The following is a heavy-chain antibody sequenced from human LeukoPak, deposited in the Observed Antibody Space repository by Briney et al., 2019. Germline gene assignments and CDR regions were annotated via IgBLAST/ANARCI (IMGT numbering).Heavy chain of an antibody. D-gene: IGHD4-17*01. CDR1: GYTFTGYY. J-gene: IGHJ4*02. CDR2: INPNSGGT. V-gene: IGHV1-2*02. Sequence: ASVKVSCKASGYTFTGYYMHWVRQAPGQGLEWMGWINPNSGGTNYAQKFQGRVTMTRDTSISTAYMELSRLRSDDTAVYYCAVGPLNDYGDCLHYFDYWGQGTLVTVSS. CDR3: AVGPLNDYGDCLHYFDY.